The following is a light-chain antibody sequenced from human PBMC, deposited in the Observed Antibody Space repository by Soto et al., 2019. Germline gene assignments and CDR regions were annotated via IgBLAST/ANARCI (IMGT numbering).Light chain of an antibody. CDR2: DAS. J-gene: IGKJ3*01. CDR1: QGVGRDS. CDR3: QQYNNWPPI. V-gene: IGKV3-20*01. Sequence: EIVLTQSPGTLSLSQGERATLSCRASQGVGRDSLAWFQQKPGQPPRLLIHDASRRATDIADRFSGSGSGTDFTLTISSLQSEDFAVYYCQQYNNWPPIFGPGTKVDIK.